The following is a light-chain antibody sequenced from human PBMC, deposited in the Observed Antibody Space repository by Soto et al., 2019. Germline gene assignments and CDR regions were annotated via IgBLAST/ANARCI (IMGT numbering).Light chain of an antibody. CDR1: QSVLYSSNNKNY. CDR3: QQYYSTPRA. Sequence: DIVMTQSPDSLAVSLGERATFNCKSGQSVLYSSNNKNYLAWYQQKPGQPPKLLIYWASTRKSGVPDRFSGSGSGTDFTLTISSLQAEDVAIYYCQQYYSTPRAFGQGTKVEIK. CDR2: WAS. V-gene: IGKV4-1*01. J-gene: IGKJ1*01.